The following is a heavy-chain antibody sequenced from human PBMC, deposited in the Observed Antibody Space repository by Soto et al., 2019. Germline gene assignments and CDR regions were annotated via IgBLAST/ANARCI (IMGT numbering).Heavy chain of an antibody. Sequence: GRSLRLSCAASGFTFSSYAMHWVRQAPGKGLEWVAVISYDGSNKYYADSVKGRFTISRDNSKNTLYLQMNSLRAEDTAVYYCARDVTMVRGGGFDYRGQGPLVTVS. CDR2: ISYDGSNK. CDR1: GFTFSSYA. J-gene: IGHJ4*02. V-gene: IGHV3-30*04. CDR3: ARDVTMVRGGGFDY. D-gene: IGHD3-10*01.